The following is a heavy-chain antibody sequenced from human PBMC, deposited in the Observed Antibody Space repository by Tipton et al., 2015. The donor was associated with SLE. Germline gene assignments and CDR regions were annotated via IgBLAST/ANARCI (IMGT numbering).Heavy chain of an antibody. CDR3: ARGRDNSGWYPYYFDS. D-gene: IGHD6-19*01. CDR1: GGSISSGTYY. V-gene: IGHV4-61*09. CDR2: FYTSGGT. Sequence: TLSLTCTVSGGSISSGTYYWSWIRQPAGKGLEWIGHFYTSGGTNYNPSLKSRLTISMDTSKRQVSLKLRSVTAADTAVYYCARGRDNSGWYPYYFDSWGQGTLVTVSS. J-gene: IGHJ4*02.